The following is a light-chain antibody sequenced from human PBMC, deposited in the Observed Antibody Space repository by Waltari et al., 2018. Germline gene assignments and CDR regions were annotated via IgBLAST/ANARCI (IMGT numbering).Light chain of an antibody. CDR1: QSINKN. CDR2: GAS. J-gene: IGKJ2*03. V-gene: IGKV3D-15*01. CDR3: QQYNNWPPYS. Sequence: EVVLTPSPVTLSVSPGETATLSCRASQSINKNLAWYHQKLGQAPMLLIYGASTRATGIPARFSGSGSGTEFTLNISRLQSEDSAVYYCQQYNNWPPYSFGQGTKVEI.